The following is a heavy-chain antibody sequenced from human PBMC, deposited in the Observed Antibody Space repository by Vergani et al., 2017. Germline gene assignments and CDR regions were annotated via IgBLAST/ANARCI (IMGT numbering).Heavy chain of an antibody. CDR3: ARRRGISLAVWGMDV. CDR1: GGSFSGYY. V-gene: IGHV4-34*01. D-gene: IGHD2-15*01. Sequence: QVQLQQWGAGLLKPSETLSLTCAVYGGSFSGYYWSWIRQPPGKGLEWIGEINQGGSTNYNPSLKSRVTISVDTSKNQFSLKLSSVTAADTAVYYCARRRGISLAVWGMDVWGQGTTVTVSS. J-gene: IGHJ6*02. CDR2: INQGGST.